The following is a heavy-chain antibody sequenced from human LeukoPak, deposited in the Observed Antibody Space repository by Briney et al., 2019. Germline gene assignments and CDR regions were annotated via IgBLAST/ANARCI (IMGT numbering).Heavy chain of an antibody. CDR1: GGSISSYY. J-gene: IGHJ4*02. D-gene: IGHD3-22*01. V-gene: IGHV4-59*01. CDR3: AKDSGIVVVPEFGY. CDR2: IYYSGST. Sequence: PSETLSLTCTVSGGSISSYYWSWIRQPPGKGLEWIGCIYYSGSTNYNPSLKSRVTISVDTSKNQFSLKLSSVTAADTAVYYCAKDSGIVVVPEFGYWGQGTLVTVSS.